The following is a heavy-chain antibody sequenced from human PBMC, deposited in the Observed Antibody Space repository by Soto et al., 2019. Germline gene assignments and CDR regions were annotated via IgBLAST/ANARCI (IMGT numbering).Heavy chain of an antibody. J-gene: IGHJ4*02. CDR3: ARSAGTQFDD. D-gene: IGHD3-10*01. CDR2: IYYSGST. V-gene: IGHV4-59*01. CDR1: GVSISSYY. Sequence: PSETLSLTCTVSGVSISSYYWSWIRQPPGKGLEWIGYIYYSGSTNYNPSLKSRVTISVDTSKNQFFLKLTSVTAADTAVYYCARSAGTQFDDWGQGTLVTVSS.